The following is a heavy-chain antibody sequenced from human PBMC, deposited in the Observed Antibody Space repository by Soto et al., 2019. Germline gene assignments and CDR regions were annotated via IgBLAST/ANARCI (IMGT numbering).Heavy chain of an antibody. CDR3: ASSFGGSYCFDF. CDR1: GFTFSDHD. J-gene: IGHJ4*02. Sequence: LRLSCAASGFTFSDHDLDWVRQAPGKGLEWVGHTRSKANSYTTDYAASVKGRFTISRDGSKNSLYLQMDSLRTEDTAVYYCASSFGGSYCFDFWGQGTLVTVSS. V-gene: IGHV3-72*01. D-gene: IGHD1-26*01. CDR2: TRSKANSYTT.